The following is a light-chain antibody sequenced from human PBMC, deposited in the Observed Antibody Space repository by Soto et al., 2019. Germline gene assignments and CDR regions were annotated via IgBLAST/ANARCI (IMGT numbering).Light chain of an antibody. CDR3: QQYNNWPPIS. J-gene: IGKJ5*01. Sequence: ETVMSQSPATVSVYPGERATLSCRASQSVSSNLAWYQQKPGQAPRLLIYGASTRATGIPARFSGSGSGTEFTLTISSLQSEDFAVYYCQQYNNWPPISFGQGTRLEIK. CDR2: GAS. V-gene: IGKV3-15*01. CDR1: QSVSSN.